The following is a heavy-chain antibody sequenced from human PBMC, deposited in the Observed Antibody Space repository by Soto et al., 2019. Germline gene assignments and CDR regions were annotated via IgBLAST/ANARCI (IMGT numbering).Heavy chain of an antibody. CDR3: ARSVTP. CDR1: GGSISSSY. V-gene: IGHV4-59*12. Sequence: PSETLSLTCTVSGGSISSSYWSWIRQPPGKGLEWIGYIYYSGSTYYNPSLKSRVTISVDTSKNQFSLKLSSVTAADTAVYYCARSVTPWGQRTLVTVSS. J-gene: IGHJ5*02. D-gene: IGHD3-10*01. CDR2: IYYSGST.